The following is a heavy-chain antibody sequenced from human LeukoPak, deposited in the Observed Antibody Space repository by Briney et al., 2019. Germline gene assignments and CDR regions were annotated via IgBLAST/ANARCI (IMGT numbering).Heavy chain of an antibody. CDR3: ARASDPWLQLT. CDR2: IKQDGSEK. J-gene: IGHJ5*02. V-gene: IGHV3-7*05. Sequence: PGGSLRLSCAASGFSFSNYGIHWVRQAPGKGLEWVGNIKQDGSEKRYADSVRGRFSISRDNAQTSLYLQMNSLRAEDTAVYYCARASDPWLQLTWGQGTLVTVSS. CDR1: GFSFSNYG. D-gene: IGHD5-24*01.